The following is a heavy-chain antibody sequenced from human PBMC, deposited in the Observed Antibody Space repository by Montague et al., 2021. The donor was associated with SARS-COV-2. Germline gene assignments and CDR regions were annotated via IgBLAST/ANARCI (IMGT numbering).Heavy chain of an antibody. CDR3: ARGLGRPGTIFGVALY. CDR1: GGSFSGYY. D-gene: IGHD3-3*01. CDR2: INHSGST. Sequence: SETLSLTCGVYGGSFSGYYWGWIRQPPGKGLQWIGGINHSGSTNYNLSLNSRGTISLDTSKNQFSLKLTSVSAADTAVYYCARGLGRPGTIFGVALYWGQGTLVTVSS. V-gene: IGHV4-34*01. J-gene: IGHJ4*02.